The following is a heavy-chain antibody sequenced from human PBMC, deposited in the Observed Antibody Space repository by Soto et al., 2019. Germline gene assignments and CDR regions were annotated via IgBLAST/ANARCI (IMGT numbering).Heavy chain of an antibody. D-gene: IGHD2-2*01. CDR1: GYAFPSYG. Sequence: GVSEKVSSRDSGYAFPSYGISWARQAPGQGLEWMGCISAYNGNTNCAQKLQGRVTMTTDRSTSTAYMELRSLRSDDTAVYYCAREGSLVVVPAATHYYYGMDVWGQGTTVTVSS. CDR3: AREGSLVVVPAATHYYYGMDV. J-gene: IGHJ6*02. CDR2: ISAYNGNT. V-gene: IGHV1-18*04.